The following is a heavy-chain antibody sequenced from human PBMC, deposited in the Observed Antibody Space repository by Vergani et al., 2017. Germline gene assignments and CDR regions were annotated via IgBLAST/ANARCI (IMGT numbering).Heavy chain of an antibody. D-gene: IGHD2-15*01. CDR2: ISTSGNA. CDR3: ARRSGGYYSGGKVHPLRTAFDV. J-gene: IGHJ3*01. V-gene: IGHV4-61*02. Sequence: QVQLQASGPGRVKPSQTLSLPCTMSGGSISAGYYFWSWIRQPAGKVLEWLGHISTSGNASHSPSLKKRVSMSGDTSKNQFSLIVTSVTAADTAIYFCARRSGGYYSGGKVHPLRTAFDVWGHGTVVTVSS. CDR1: GGSISAGYYF.